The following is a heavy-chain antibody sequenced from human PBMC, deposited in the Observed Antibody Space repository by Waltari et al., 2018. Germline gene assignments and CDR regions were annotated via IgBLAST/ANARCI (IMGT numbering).Heavy chain of an antibody. CDR2: ISDSGST. Sequence: QVQLQESGPGLVKPSETLSLTCTVSGTSISNYYWTWIRQPPGKGLEWIGYISDSGSTSYNPSRKSRVTISGDTSKNHFSLKLSSVTAADTAVYYCARTSGAAAGKFDYWGQGTLVTVSS. J-gene: IGHJ4*02. CDR3: ARTSGAAAGKFDY. CDR1: GTSISNYY. V-gene: IGHV4-59*01. D-gene: IGHD6-13*01.